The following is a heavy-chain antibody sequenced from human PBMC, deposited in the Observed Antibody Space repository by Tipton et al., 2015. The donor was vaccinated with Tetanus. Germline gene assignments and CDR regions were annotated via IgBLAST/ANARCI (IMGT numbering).Heavy chain of an antibody. J-gene: IGHJ4*02. Sequence: VQLVQSGAEVKKPGDSLRISCTASGYSFTSYWIGWVRQMPGKGLEWMGVIYPANSDTTYRPSFQGLVTISVDKSISTAYLRWSSLKAWDAAMYYCARGGWTAAGTFDYWGQGTLVSVS. CDR2: IYPANSDT. CDR3: ARGGWTAAGTFDY. V-gene: IGHV5-51*01. D-gene: IGHD6-13*01. CDR1: GYSFTSYW.